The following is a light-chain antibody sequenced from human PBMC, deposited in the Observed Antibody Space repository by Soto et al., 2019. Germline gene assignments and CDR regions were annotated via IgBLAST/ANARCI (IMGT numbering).Light chain of an antibody. J-gene: IGKJ1*01. Sequence: EIVLTQSPGTLSLSPGERATLSCRASQSVSSYLAWYQQKPGQAPRLLIYGASSRATGIPDRFIASRSGTDFTLTISRLEPEDFAVYYCQQYGSSSRTFGQGTKAEIK. CDR1: QSVSSY. CDR2: GAS. V-gene: IGKV3-20*01. CDR3: QQYGSSSRT.